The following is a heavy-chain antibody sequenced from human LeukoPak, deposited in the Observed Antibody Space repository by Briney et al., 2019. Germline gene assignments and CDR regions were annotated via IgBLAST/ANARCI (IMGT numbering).Heavy chain of an antibody. CDR2: INPNSGCT. Sequence: SVKVSSKACDYTFTGYYMHWVRQAPGQGLERMGWINPNSGCTNYAQKFQGRVTMTRDTSISTAYMELSRLRSDDTAVYYCARSASPSIAAAGTSPDYWGQGTLVTVSS. V-gene: IGHV1-2*02. J-gene: IGHJ4*02. CDR3: ARSASPSIAAAGTSPDY. CDR1: DYTFTGYY. D-gene: IGHD6-13*01.